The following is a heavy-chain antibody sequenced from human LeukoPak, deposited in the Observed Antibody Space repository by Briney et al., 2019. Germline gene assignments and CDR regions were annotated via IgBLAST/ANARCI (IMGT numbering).Heavy chain of an antibody. V-gene: IGHV1-18*01. CDR1: DYTFIADG. CDR3: ARKNWEAYDY. J-gene: IGHJ4*02. Sequence: ASVKASCKASDYTFIADGISWVRQAPGQGLGWMGWISSYNGNTNYAQKFQGRVTMTTDTSTSTAYMELRSLRSDDTAVYYCARKNWEAYDYWGQGALVTVSS. CDR2: ISSYNGNT. D-gene: IGHD7-27*01.